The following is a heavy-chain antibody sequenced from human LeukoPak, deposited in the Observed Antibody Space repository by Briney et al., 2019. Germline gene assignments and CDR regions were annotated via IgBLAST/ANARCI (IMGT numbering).Heavy chain of an antibody. CDR1: GGSFSGYY. D-gene: IGHD3-10*01. CDR2: INHSGST. CDR3: ASVRRGFGESSKYYSYYYMDV. J-gene: IGHJ6*03. V-gene: IGHV4-34*01. Sequence: PSETLSLTRAVYGGSFSGYYWSWIRQPPGKGLEWIGEINHSGSTNYNPSLKSRVTISVDTSKNQFSLKLSAVTAADTAVYYCASVRRGFGESSKYYSYYYMDVWGNGTTVPIS.